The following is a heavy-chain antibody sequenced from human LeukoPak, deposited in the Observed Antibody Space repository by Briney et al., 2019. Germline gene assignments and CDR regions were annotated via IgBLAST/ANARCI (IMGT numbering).Heavy chain of an antibody. V-gene: IGHV1-18*01. CDR3: ARDRGDYYFDY. Sequence: ASVKVSCKASGYTFISYGITWVRQAPGQGLEWMGWIGRNKGNTKLAQKFQGRVTMTTDTSPTTAYMELRSLRCDDTAVYFCARDRGDYYFDYGGEGTLVSVSS. CDR2: IGRNKGNT. J-gene: IGHJ4*02. D-gene: IGHD6-25*01. CDR1: GYTFISYG.